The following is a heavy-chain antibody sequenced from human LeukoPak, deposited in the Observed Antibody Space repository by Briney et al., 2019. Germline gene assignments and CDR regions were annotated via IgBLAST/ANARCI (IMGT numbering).Heavy chain of an antibody. Sequence: GGSLRLSCAAPGFTFSSYALSWVRQTPGKGLECVSGISASGESTYYADSVKGRFTISRDRNKVTLQMTSLRVDDTAVYYCEQAGYWGQGALVTVSS. CDR3: EQAGY. V-gene: IGHV3-23*01. CDR1: GFTFSSYA. D-gene: IGHD6-13*01. J-gene: IGHJ4*02. CDR2: ISASGEST.